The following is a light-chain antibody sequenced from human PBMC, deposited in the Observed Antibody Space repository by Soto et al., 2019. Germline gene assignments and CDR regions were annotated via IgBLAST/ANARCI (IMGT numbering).Light chain of an antibody. CDR1: QGISSY. CDR2: AAS. V-gene: IGKV1-8*01. Sequence: AIRMTQSPSSLSASTGDRVTITCRASQGISSYLAWYQQKPGKAPKLLIYAASTLQSGVPSRFSGSGSGTDFTLTISCLQSEDFATYCCQQYYSYPPWTFGQGTKVDSK. J-gene: IGKJ1*01. CDR3: QQYYSYPPWT.